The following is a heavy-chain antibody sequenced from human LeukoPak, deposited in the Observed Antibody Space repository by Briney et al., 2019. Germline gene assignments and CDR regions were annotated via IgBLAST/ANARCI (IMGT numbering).Heavy chain of an antibody. CDR3: VRDFEWSFDT. CDR2: INWNGGST. J-gene: IGHJ4*02. D-gene: IGHD3-3*01. CDR1: GFTFDDSV. V-gene: IGHV3-20*04. Sequence: GGSLRLSCAASGFTFDDSVMSWVRQAPGKGLEWVSGINWNGGSTGYADSVKGRFTISRDNAKNSLYLQMNSLRAEDTALYYCVRDFEWSFDTWDQGTLVTVSS.